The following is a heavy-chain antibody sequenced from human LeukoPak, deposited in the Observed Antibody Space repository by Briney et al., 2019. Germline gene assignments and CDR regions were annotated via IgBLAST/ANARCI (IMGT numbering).Heavy chain of an antibody. CDR2: MYYSGST. Sequence: SETLSLTCTVSGGSITNYYWSWIRQPPGKGLEWIGYMYYSGSTIYNPSLKSRVTISVDTSKNQFSLKLSSVTAADTAVYYCARVPELYANFDYWGQGTLVTVSS. V-gene: IGHV4-59*01. D-gene: IGHD5/OR15-5a*01. CDR3: ARVPELYANFDY. J-gene: IGHJ4*02. CDR1: GGSITNYY.